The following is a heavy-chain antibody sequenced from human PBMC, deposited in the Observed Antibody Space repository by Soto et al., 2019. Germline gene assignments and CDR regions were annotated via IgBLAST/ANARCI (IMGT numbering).Heavy chain of an antibody. Sequence: GGSLRLSCAASGFTFTSYSMNWVRQAPGKGLEWVSSISSRSSYIYYADSVKDRFTISRDNAKNSLYLQMNSLRAEDTAVYYCAHPRGYGVFDAYDIWGQGTMVTVSS. CDR1: GFTFTSYS. D-gene: IGHD4-17*01. J-gene: IGHJ3*02. CDR2: ISSRSSYI. CDR3: AHPRGYGVFDAYDI. V-gene: IGHV3-21*01.